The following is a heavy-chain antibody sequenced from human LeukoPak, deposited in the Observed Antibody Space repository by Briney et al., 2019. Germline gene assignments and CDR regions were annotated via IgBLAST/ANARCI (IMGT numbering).Heavy chain of an antibody. Sequence: GGSLRLSCAASGFTFSSNYMSWVRQAPGKGLEWVSVIYSGGSTYYADSVKGRFTISRDNSKNTLYLQMNSLRAEDTAVYYCARFDSADAFDIWGQGTMVTVSS. J-gene: IGHJ3*02. D-gene: IGHD3-22*01. CDR3: ARFDSADAFDI. CDR2: IYSGGST. CDR1: GFTFSSNY. V-gene: IGHV3-53*01.